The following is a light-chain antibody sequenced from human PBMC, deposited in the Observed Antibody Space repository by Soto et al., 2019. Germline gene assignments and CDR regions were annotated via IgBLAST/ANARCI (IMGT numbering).Light chain of an antibody. CDR1: QNISSY. CDR3: QQPLEGT. Sequence: EIVLTQSPATLSLSPGERATLSCRASQNISSYLAWYQQKPGQAPRLLIYDTSNRATGIPARFSGSGSGTDFTLTIRSLEPEDFAFYYCQQPLEGTFGQGTKVEIK. CDR2: DTS. J-gene: IGKJ1*01. V-gene: IGKV3-11*01.